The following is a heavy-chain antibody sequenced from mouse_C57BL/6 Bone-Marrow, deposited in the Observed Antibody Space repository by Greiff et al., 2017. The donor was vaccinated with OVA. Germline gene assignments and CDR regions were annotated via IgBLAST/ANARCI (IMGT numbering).Heavy chain of an antibody. Sequence: EVKLMESGPGLAKPSQTLSLTCSVTGYSITSDYWNWIRKFPGNNLEYMGYISYCGSTYYNPSLKSLISISRDTSKNQYYLQLNSVTTEDTATYYCARYAGDYVDYWGQGTTLTVSS. J-gene: IGHJ2*01. CDR1: GYSITSDY. CDR3: ARYAGDYVDY. CDR2: ISYCGST. V-gene: IGHV3-8*01.